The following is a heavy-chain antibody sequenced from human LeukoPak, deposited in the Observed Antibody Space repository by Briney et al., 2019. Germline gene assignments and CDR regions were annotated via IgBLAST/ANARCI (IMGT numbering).Heavy chain of an antibody. CDR2: INSDGSST. CDR3: ARSYSGSYYDFDY. V-gene: IGHV3-74*01. D-gene: IGHD1-26*01. CDR1: GFTFSSYW. J-gene: IGHJ4*02. Sequence: GGSLRLSCAASGFTFSSYWMHWVRQAPWKGLVWVSHINSDGSSTNHADSVKGRFTISRDNARDTLYLQMNSLRAEDTAVYYCARSYSGSYYDFDYWGQGTLVTVSS.